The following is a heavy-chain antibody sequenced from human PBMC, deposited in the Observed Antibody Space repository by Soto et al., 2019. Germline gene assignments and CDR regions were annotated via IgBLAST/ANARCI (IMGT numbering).Heavy chain of an antibody. D-gene: IGHD1-1*01. Sequence: EVQLVESGGGLVQPGGSLRLSCAVSGFTFSNYWMHWVRQAPGKGLVWVSRINSDGSNTSYADSVKGRFTISRDNAKNTLYLQMNSLSVEDTAMYYCARSTGWYDHWGQGILVTVSS. CDR2: INSDGSNT. CDR1: GFTFSNYW. CDR3: ARSTGWYDH. J-gene: IGHJ5*02. V-gene: IGHV3-74*01.